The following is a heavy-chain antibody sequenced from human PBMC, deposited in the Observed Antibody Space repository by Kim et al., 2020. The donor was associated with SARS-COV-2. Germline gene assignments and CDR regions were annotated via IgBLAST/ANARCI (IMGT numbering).Heavy chain of an antibody. Sequence: SETLSLTCTVSGGSISSYYWSWIRQPPGKGLEWIGYIYYSGSTNYNPSLKSRVTISVDTSKNQFSLKLSSVTAADTAVYYCARGGRIMKSSNFDYWGQGTLVTVSS. D-gene: IGHD1-20*01. J-gene: IGHJ4*02. V-gene: IGHV4-59*01. CDR1: GGSISSYY. CDR2: IYYSGST. CDR3: ARGGRIMKSSNFDY.